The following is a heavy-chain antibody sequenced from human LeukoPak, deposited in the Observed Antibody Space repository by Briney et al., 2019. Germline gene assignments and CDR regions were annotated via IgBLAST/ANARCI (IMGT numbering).Heavy chain of an antibody. Sequence: PSETLSLTCAVYGGSFSGYYWSWIRQPPGKGLEWIGEINHNGSTNYNPSLKSRVTISVDTSKNQFSLKLSSVTAADTAVYYCARARRDGYNYGYWGQGTLVTVSS. CDR2: INHNGST. J-gene: IGHJ4*02. D-gene: IGHD5-24*01. V-gene: IGHV4-34*01. CDR3: ARARRDGYNYGY. CDR1: GGSFSGYY.